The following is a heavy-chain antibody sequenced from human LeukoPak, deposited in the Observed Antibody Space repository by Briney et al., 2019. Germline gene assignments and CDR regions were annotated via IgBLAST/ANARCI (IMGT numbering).Heavy chain of an antibody. D-gene: IGHD3-16*01. CDR1: GFTFSSYS. Sequence: GGSLRLSCTASGFTFSSYSMNWVRQAPGKGLEWVSYISSSSSTLYYADSVKGRFTISRDNAKNSLYLQINSLRADDPAVYFGERFFRGTNLILLHLDLGGRGPRVPVSS. CDR2: ISSSSSTL. J-gene: IGHJ1*01. V-gene: IGHV3-48*01. CDR3: ERFFRGTNLILLHLDL.